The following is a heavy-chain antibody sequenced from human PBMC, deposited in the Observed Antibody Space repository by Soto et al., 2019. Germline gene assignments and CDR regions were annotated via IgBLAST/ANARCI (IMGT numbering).Heavy chain of an antibody. V-gene: IGHV3-74*01. CDR2: INSDGSST. CDR1: GFTFSNYW. D-gene: IGHD6-19*01. CDR3: ARRGAGFDI. J-gene: IGHJ3*02. Sequence: EVQLVESGGGLVQPGGSLTLSCAASGFTFSNYWMHWVRQAPGKGLVWVSRINSDGSSTTYADSVKGRFTISRDNAKNTRYLEMTSLRAADTAVDYCARRGAGFDIWGQGTMVTVSS.